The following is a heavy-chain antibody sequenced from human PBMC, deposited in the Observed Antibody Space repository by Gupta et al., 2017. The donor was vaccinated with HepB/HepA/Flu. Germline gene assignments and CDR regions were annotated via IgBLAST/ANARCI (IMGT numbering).Heavy chain of an antibody. Sequence: QVQLVESGGDVVQPGRSLRLSCAASGFAFSSCGMHWVRQAPGKGLEWVANISDEGRNKHYADTVKGRVTISRDNSEEMLSMPMKSLRAEDTAGDDCENDAGDGGQGTLVTVSS. CDR2: ISDEGRNK. CDR1: GFAFSSCG. CDR3: ENDAGD. J-gene: IGHJ4*02. D-gene: IGHD7-27*01. V-gene: IGHV3-30*18.